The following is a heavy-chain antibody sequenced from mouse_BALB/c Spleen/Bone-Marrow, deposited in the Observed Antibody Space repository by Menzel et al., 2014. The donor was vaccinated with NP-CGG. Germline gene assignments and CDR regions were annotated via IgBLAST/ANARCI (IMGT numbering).Heavy chain of an antibody. V-gene: IGHV5-6-3*01. CDR3: VRGNYGNYVDYFDF. CDR1: GFTFSNYG. Sequence: EVKLVESGGGLVQPGGSLKLSCAASGFTFSNYGMSWVRQTPDKRLESVATINSDGGSTYYPDSVKGRFTIYRDTAKNTLYLQMSSLKSEETAMYYCVRGNYGNYVDYFDFWGQGTTLTVSS. D-gene: IGHD2-1*01. J-gene: IGHJ2*01. CDR2: INSDGGST.